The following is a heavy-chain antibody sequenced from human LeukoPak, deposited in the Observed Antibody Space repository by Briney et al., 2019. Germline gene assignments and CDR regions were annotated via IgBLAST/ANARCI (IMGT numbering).Heavy chain of an antibody. CDR1: GFTFSIFT. CDR3: AREWAGALDDY. V-gene: IGHV3-30-3*01. CDR2: ISSDGSNK. D-gene: IGHD1-26*01. Sequence: GGSLRLSCVAAGFTFSIFTMHWVRQAPGKGLEWVAVISSDGSNKYYADSVKDRFTISRDNSKNTMYLQMISLRPEDTAVFYCAREWAGALDDYWGPGTLVTVSS. J-gene: IGHJ4*02.